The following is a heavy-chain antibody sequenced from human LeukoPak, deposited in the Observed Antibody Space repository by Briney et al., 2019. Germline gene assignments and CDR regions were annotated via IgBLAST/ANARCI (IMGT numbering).Heavy chain of an antibody. CDR3: ARNVIVGATKSAFDI. CDR1: GYSFTNYW. J-gene: IGHJ3*02. D-gene: IGHD1-26*01. Sequence: GESLKISCKGSGYSFTNYWIGWVRQMPGKGLEWMGIIYPGDSDTRYCPSFQGQVTISADKSISTAYMQWSSLKASDTAMYYCARNVIVGATKSAFDIWGQGTMVTVSS. V-gene: IGHV5-51*01. CDR2: IYPGDSDT.